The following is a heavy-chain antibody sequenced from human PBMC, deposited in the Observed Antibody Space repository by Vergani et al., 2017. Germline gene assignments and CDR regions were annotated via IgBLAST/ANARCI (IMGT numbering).Heavy chain of an antibody. V-gene: IGHV3-30*02. D-gene: IGHD6-13*01. Sequence: VQVLQSGGGLVQPGGSLRLSCAASGFTFSSYAMSWVRQAPGKGLEWVAFIRYDGTKRFYGDSVKGRFTISRDNSQTTVFLQMNSLRAEDTALYYCVKDIAASGNYWYFDLWGRGTLVTVSS. CDR3: VKDIAASGNYWYFDL. CDR2: IRYDGTKR. CDR1: GFTFSSYA. J-gene: IGHJ2*01.